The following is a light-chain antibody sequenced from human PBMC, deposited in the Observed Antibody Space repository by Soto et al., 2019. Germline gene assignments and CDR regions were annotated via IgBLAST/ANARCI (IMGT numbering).Light chain of an antibody. V-gene: IGLV2-14*01. CDR1: SSDVGGYNY. CDR3: CSDSSSSPGV. Sequence: QSALTQPASVSGSPGQSITISCTGTSSDVGGYNYVSWYQQHPGKAPKLMIYDVSNRPSGVSNRFSGSKSGNTASLTISGLQADDGADYYCCSDSSSSPGVFGGGTKLTVL. CDR2: DVS. J-gene: IGLJ2*01.